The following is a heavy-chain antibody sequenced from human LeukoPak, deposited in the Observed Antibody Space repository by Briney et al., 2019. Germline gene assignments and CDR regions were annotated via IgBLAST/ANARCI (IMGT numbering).Heavy chain of an antibody. CDR3: ARHHDGGPKLRLDF. Sequence: SETLSLTCRVSGASVSNYYWSSIRQSPGKGLEWIGFFHYSGSTNYNPSLNSRVTTSIDTSMNQLSLTLVSVTAADTAVYFCARHHDGGPKLRLDFWGLGVLVTVSS. D-gene: IGHD2-15*01. V-gene: IGHV4-59*08. CDR2: FHYSGST. CDR1: GASVSNYY. J-gene: IGHJ4*02.